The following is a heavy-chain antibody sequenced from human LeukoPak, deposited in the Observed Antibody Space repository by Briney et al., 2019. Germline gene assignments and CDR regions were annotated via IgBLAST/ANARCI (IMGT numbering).Heavy chain of an antibody. D-gene: IGHD6-13*01. V-gene: IGHV3-9*01. CDR2: ISWNSGGI. Sequence: GGSLRLSCAASGFTFDDYAVHWVRQAPGKGLEWVSGISWNSGGIGYADSVKGRFTISGDNAKNSLYLQMNSLRAEDTALYYCAKDTRSSSWYYFDYWGQGTLVTVSS. CDR3: AKDTRSSSWYYFDY. CDR1: GFTFDDYA. J-gene: IGHJ4*02.